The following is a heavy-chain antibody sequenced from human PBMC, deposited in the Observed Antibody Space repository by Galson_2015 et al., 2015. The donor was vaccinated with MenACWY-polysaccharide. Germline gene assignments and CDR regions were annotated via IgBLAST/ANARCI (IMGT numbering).Heavy chain of an antibody. CDR3: ARDGAHYYYYMDV. Sequence: ETLSLTCTVSGGSISRYYWSWIRHPPGKGLEWIGYISYTGTTNYNSSLKSRVTIFVDTSKNQYSLKLSSVTAADTAVYYCARDGAHYYYYMDVWGKGTTVTVSS. CDR2: ISYTGTT. D-gene: IGHD1-26*01. CDR1: GGSISRYY. J-gene: IGHJ6*03. V-gene: IGHV4-59*01.